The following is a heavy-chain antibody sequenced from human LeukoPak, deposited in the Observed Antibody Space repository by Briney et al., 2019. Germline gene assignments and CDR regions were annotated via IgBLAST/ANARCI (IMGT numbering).Heavy chain of an antibody. V-gene: IGHV3-23*01. D-gene: IGHD4-17*01. J-gene: IGHJ5*02. CDR1: GFTFSSYA. CDR3: AKYPTVTTLNWFDP. CDR2: ISGSGGST. Sequence: GGSLRLSCAASGFTFSSYAMSWVRQAPGKGLEWFSAISGSGGSTYYADSVKGRFTISRDNSKNTLYLQMNSLRAEDTAVYYCAKYPTVTTLNWFDPWGQGTLVTVSS.